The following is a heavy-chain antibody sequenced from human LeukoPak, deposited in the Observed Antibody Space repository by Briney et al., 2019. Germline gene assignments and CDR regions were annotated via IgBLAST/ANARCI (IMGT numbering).Heavy chain of an antibody. V-gene: IGHV3-30-3*01. CDR3: ARDTSITMIVVVTPNLDY. Sequence: GGSLRLSCAASGFTFSSYAMHWVRQAPGKGLEWVAVISYDGSNKYYADSVKGRFTISRDNSKNTLYLQMNSLRAEDTAVYYCARDTSITMIVVVTPNLDYWGQGTLVTASS. CDR1: GFTFSSYA. CDR2: ISYDGSNK. J-gene: IGHJ4*02. D-gene: IGHD3-22*01.